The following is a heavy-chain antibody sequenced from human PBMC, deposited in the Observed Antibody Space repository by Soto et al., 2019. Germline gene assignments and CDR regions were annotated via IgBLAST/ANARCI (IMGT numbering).Heavy chain of an antibody. D-gene: IGHD6-19*01. CDR2: INQDGSEK. V-gene: IGHV3-7*03. Sequence: EVQLVESGGGLVQAGGSLRLSCAASGFTFSSYWMSWVRQAPGKGLEWVANINQDGSEKDYVDSVKGRFTISRDNAKNSLYLQMNSLRAEDTAVYYCARDLIAVAATFAYWGQGTLVTVSS. CDR3: ARDLIAVAATFAY. CDR1: GFTFSSYW. J-gene: IGHJ4*02.